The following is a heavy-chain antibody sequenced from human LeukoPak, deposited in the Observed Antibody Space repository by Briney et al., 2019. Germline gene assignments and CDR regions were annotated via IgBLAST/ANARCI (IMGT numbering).Heavy chain of an antibody. Sequence: PSQTLSLTCTVSGGSISSGGYYWSWIRQHPGKGLEWIGYIYYSGSTYYNPSLKSRVTISAVTSKNQFSLKLSSVTAADTAVYYCARSRDSSGYYLFDYWGQGTLVTVSS. CDR1: GGSISSGGYY. CDR2: IYYSGST. J-gene: IGHJ4*02. V-gene: IGHV4-31*03. CDR3: ARSRDSSGYYLFDY. D-gene: IGHD3-22*01.